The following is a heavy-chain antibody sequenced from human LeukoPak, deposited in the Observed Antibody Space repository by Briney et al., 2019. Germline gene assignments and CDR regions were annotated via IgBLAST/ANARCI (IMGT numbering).Heavy chain of an antibody. CDR1: GGSISSSSYY. CDR3: ARGGVTTGDDAFDI. D-gene: IGHD4-17*01. Sequence: PSETLSLTCTVSGGSISSSSYYWGWIRQPPGKGLEWIGSIYYSGSTYYNPSLKCRVTISVDTSKNQFSLKLSSVTAADTAVYYCARGGVTTGDDAFDIWGQGTMVTVSS. V-gene: IGHV4-39*01. J-gene: IGHJ3*02. CDR2: IYYSGST.